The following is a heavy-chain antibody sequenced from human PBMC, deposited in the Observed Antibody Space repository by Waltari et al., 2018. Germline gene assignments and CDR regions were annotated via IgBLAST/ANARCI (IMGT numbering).Heavy chain of an antibody. CDR3: VRENWYYDY. Sequence: QVQLVQSGAEVKMPGASVKVSCKASGYTFSHKHVHWVRQAPGQGLQWMGRIITNSGGTDYAQEFQGRVTMTRDTSISTVYMELSSVRSDDTAVYYCVRENWYYDYWGQGTQVTVSS. J-gene: IGHJ4*02. D-gene: IGHD1-1*01. CDR1: GYTFSHKH. V-gene: IGHV1-2*06. CDR2: IITNSGGT.